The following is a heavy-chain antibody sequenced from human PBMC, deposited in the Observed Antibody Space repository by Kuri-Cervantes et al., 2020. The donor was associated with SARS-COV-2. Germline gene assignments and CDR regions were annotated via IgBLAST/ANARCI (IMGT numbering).Heavy chain of an antibody. Sequence: GSLRLSCTVSGGSISSYYWSWIRQPPGKGLEWIGEINHSGSTNYNPSLKSRVTISVDTSKNQFSLKLSSVTAADTAVCYCARDSPPDYYDSSGYDAFDIWGQGTMVTVSS. CDR1: GGSISSYY. D-gene: IGHD3-22*01. J-gene: IGHJ3*02. CDR2: INHSGST. V-gene: IGHV4-34*01. CDR3: ARDSPPDYYDSSGYDAFDI.